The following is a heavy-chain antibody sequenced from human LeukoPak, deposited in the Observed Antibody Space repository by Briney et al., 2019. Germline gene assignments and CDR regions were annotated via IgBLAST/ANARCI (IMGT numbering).Heavy chain of an antibody. CDR2: FDPEDGET. J-gene: IGHJ4*02. CDR3: ATGGSGSYHFDY. Sequence: ASVKVSCKVSGYTLTELSMHWVRQAPGKGLEWMGGFDPEDGETIYAQRFQGRVTMTEDTSTDTAYMELSSPRSEDTAVYYCATGGSGSYHFDYWGQGTLVTVSS. V-gene: IGHV1-24*01. D-gene: IGHD3-10*01. CDR1: GYTLTELS.